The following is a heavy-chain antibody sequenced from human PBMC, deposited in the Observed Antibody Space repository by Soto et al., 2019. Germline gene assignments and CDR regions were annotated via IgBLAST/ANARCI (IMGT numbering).Heavy chain of an antibody. CDR3: ARERLCNSCYPWLLWYFDL. V-gene: IGHV3-7*01. CDR2: IKQDGSEK. D-gene: IGHD2-2*01. Sequence: EVQLVESGGGLVQPGGSLRLSCAASGFTFSSYWMSWVRQAPGKGLEWVANIKQDGSEKYYVDSVKGRFTISRDNAKNSLYLQMNSLRAEDTAVYYCARERLCNSCYPWLLWYFDLWGRGTLVTVSS. CDR1: GFTFSSYW. J-gene: IGHJ2*01.